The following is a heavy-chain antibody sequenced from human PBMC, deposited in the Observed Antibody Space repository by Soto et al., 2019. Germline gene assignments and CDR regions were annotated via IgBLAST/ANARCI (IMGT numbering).Heavy chain of an antibody. J-gene: IGHJ3*01. CDR1: GGTFSTYI. D-gene: IGHD3-3*01. CDR3: ARDRITTRGDAFDL. Sequence: QVQLVQSGAEVRKPGSSVKVSCKAPGGTFSTYIISWVRQAPGQGLEWMGRIIPIPDITNYAQKFQGRVTVTADRSTSTAYMELTSLKSEDTAVYYCARDRITTRGDAFDLWGQGTMVTASS. V-gene: IGHV1-69*08. CDR2: IIPIPDIT.